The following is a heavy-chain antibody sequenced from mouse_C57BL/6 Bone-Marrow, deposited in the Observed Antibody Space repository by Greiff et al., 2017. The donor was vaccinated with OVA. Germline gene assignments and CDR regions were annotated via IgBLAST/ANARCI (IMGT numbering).Heavy chain of an antibody. V-gene: IGHV1-4*01. J-gene: IGHJ2*01. CDR3: IRGYYFDY. CDR1: GYTFTSYT. CDR2: IDPTNDYT. Sequence: VQLQQSGAELARPGASVKMSCKASGYTFTSYTIHWVKQRPGQGLEWIGYIDPTNDYTNYNQKFKGKATLTADKSSSTAYMQLSSLTSEDSAVYYCIRGYYFDYWGQGTTLTVSS.